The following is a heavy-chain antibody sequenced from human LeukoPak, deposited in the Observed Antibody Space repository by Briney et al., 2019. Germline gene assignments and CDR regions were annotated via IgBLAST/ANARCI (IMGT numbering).Heavy chain of an antibody. CDR2: IYPGDSDT. J-gene: IGHJ4*02. D-gene: IGHD6-19*01. V-gene: IGHV5-51*01. Sequence: GASLKISCKGSGSCFTSYWIGWVRQMRGKGLEWMGIIYPGDSDTRYSPSFQGQVTISADKSISTAYLQWSSLKASDTAMYYCARRGSGWYWDYWGQGTLVTVSS. CDR1: GSCFTSYW. CDR3: ARRGSGWYWDY.